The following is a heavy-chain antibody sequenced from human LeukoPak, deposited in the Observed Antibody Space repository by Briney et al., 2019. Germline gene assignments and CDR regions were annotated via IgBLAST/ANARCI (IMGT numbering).Heavy chain of an antibody. CDR2: IKSKTDGGTT. CDR1: GFTFSNAW. D-gene: IGHD3-3*01. V-gene: IGHV3-15*01. J-gene: IGHJ4*02. CDR3: TTSGITIFGVVIIGDFDY. Sequence: KPGGSLRLSCAASGFTFSNAWMSWVRQAPGKGLEWVGRIKSKTDGGTTDYAAPVKGRFTISRDDSKNTLYLQMNSLKTEDTAVYYCTTSGITIFGVVIIGDFDYWGQGTLVTVSS.